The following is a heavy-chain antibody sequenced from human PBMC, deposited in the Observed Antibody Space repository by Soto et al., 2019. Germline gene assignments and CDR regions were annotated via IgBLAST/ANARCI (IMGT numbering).Heavy chain of an antibody. Sequence: GGSLRLSCAASGFTFSDYAMSWVRQDPGKGLEWVSSISGSGTSTFFADSVKGRFTISRDSSKNTVYLQMNSLRAEDTAVYYCAKGGDYYYYGLDVWGQGTTVTVSS. CDR3: AKGGDYYYYGLDV. CDR1: GFTFSDYA. CDR2: ISGSGTST. J-gene: IGHJ6*02. V-gene: IGHV3-23*01. D-gene: IGHD7-27*01.